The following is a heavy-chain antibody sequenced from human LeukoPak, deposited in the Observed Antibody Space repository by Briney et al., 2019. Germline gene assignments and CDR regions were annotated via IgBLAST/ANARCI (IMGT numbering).Heavy chain of an antibody. V-gene: IGHV4-34*01. D-gene: IGHD2-15*01. Sequence: SETLSLTCAVYGGSFNGYYWRWIRQPPGQGLEWIGEINHSGSTNYNPSLKSRVTISVDTSKNQFSLKLSSVTAADTAVYYCARGVIGLLLVYWGQGALVTVPS. CDR3: ARGVIGLLLVY. CDR1: GGSFNGYY. J-gene: IGHJ4*02. CDR2: INHSGST.